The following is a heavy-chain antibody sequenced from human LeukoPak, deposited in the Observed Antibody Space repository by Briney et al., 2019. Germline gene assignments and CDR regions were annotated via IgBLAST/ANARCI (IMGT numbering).Heavy chain of an antibody. V-gene: IGHV4-39*07. Sequence: PSETLSLTCTVSGGSISSSTYYWGWIRQPPGKGLEWIGTMHYSGTRYYNPSLKSLVTISVDTSKNQFSLKLSSVAPADPVVYYCARVPYYDILTGYPYYGMDVWGQGTTVTVSS. CDR3: ARVPYYDILTGYPYYGMDV. D-gene: IGHD3-9*01. CDR1: GGSISSSTYY. CDR2: MHYSGTR. J-gene: IGHJ6*02.